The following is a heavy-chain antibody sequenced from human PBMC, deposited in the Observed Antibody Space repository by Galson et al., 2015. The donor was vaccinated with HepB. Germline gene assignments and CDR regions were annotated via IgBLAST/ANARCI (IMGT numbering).Heavy chain of an antibody. Sequence: SLRLSCAASGFTFDDYAMHWVRQAPGKGLEWVSGISWNSGSIGYADSVKGRFTISRDNAKNSLYLQMNSLRAEDTALYYCAKDSGAVAGIGAFDIWGQGTMVTVSS. CDR2: ISWNSGSI. V-gene: IGHV3-9*01. D-gene: IGHD6-19*01. CDR3: AKDSGAVAGIGAFDI. J-gene: IGHJ3*02. CDR1: GFTFDDYA.